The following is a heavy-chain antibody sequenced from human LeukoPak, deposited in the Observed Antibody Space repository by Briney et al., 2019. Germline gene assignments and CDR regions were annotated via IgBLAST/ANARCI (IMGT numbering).Heavy chain of an antibody. D-gene: IGHD3-10*01. CDR1: GFTFSDYY. J-gene: IGHJ4*02. CDR3: ARYLWFGELFDY. Sequence: AGGSLRLSCAASGFTFSDYYMSWIRQAPGKGLEWVSYISSSGSTIYYADSVKGRFTISRDNAKNSLYLQMNSLRAEDTAVYYCARYLWFGELFDYWGQGTLVTVSS. CDR2: ISSSGSTI. V-gene: IGHV3-11*01.